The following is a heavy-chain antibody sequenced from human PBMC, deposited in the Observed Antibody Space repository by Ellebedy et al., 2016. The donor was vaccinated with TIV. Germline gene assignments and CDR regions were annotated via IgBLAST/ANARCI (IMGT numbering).Heavy chain of an antibody. V-gene: IGHV4-31*03. CDR1: GCSISSGGYY. Sequence: MPSETLSLTCTVSGCSISSGGYYWSWIRQHTGQGLEWIGYIYYSGSTYYNPSLKSRVTILVDTSKNQFSLNLSSVTAADTAVYYCARVGTMVRGVIALGMDVWGQGTTVTVSS. D-gene: IGHD3-10*01. CDR3: ARVGTMVRGVIALGMDV. J-gene: IGHJ6*02. CDR2: IYYSGST.